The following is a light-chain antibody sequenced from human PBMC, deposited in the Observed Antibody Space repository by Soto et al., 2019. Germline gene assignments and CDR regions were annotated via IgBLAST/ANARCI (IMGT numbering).Light chain of an antibody. Sequence: QSALTQPPSASGSPGQSVAIYCTGTSSDVGGYNYVSWYQQHPGKAPKLMIYEVSKRPSGVPDRFSGSKSGNTASLTVSGRQAEDEAHYYCSSYAGSRVFGGGTKLTVL. CDR1: SSDVGGYNY. J-gene: IGLJ3*02. CDR2: EVS. CDR3: SSYAGSRV. V-gene: IGLV2-8*01.